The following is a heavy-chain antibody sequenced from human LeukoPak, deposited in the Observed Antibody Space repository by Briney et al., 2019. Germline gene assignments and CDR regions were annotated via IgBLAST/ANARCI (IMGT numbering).Heavy chain of an antibody. Sequence: SETLSLTCTVSGGSISSYYWSWIRQPAGKGLEWIGRIYTSGSTNYNPSLKSRVTMSVDTSKNQFSLKLSSVTAADTAVYYCARDRYYYGSGSFYFDYWGQGTLVTVSS. D-gene: IGHD3-10*01. CDR3: ARDRYYYGSGSFYFDY. CDR1: GGSISSYY. V-gene: IGHV4-4*07. CDR2: IYTSGST. J-gene: IGHJ4*02.